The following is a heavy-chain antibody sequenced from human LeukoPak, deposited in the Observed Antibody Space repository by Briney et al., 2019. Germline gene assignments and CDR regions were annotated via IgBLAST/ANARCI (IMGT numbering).Heavy chain of an antibody. Sequence: SETLSLTCTVSGGSISSYYWSWIRQPAGKGLEWIGRIYTSGSTNYNPSLKSRVTMSVDTSKNQFSLKLSSVTAADTAVYYCARDRYYYGSGSFYFDYWGQGTLVTVSS. D-gene: IGHD3-10*01. CDR3: ARDRYYYGSGSFYFDY. CDR1: GGSISSYY. V-gene: IGHV4-4*07. CDR2: IYTSGST. J-gene: IGHJ4*02.